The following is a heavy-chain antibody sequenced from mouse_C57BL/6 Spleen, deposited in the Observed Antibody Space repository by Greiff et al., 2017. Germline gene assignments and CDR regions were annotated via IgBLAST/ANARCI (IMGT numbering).Heavy chain of an antibody. V-gene: IGHV1-61*01. CDR2: IYPSDSET. Sequence: QVQLQQPGAELVRPGSSVKLSCKASGYTFTSYWMDWVKQRPGQGLEWIGNIYPSDSETHYNQKFKDKATLTVDKSSSTAYMQLSSLTSEDSAVYYCARRGLRRDFDYWGQGTTLTVSS. CDR3: ARRGLRRDFDY. D-gene: IGHD2-2*01. J-gene: IGHJ2*01. CDR1: GYTFTSYW.